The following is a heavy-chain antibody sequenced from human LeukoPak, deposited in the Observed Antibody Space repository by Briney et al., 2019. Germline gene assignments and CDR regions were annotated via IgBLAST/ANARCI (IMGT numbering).Heavy chain of an antibody. J-gene: IGHJ4*02. Sequence: PGGSLRLSCAASGFTFSSYAMHWVRQAPGKGLEWVAVISYDGSNKYYADSVKGRFTISRDNSKNTLYLQMNSLRAEDTAVYYCARVVGYGSGSYHFDYWGQGTLVTVSS. D-gene: IGHD3-10*01. V-gene: IGHV3-30-3*01. CDR2: ISYDGSNK. CDR1: GFTFSSYA. CDR3: ARVVGYGSGSYHFDY.